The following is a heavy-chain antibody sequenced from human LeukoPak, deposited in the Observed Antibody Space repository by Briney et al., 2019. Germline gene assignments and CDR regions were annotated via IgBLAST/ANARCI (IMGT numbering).Heavy chain of an antibody. D-gene: IGHD3-10*01. CDR1: GYTFTNYV. J-gene: IGHJ5*02. V-gene: IGHV1-8*01. Sequence: ASVKVSCKASGYTFTNYVINWVRQAPGQGLEWMGWMNPNSGNTGYAQKFQGRVTMTRDTSISTAYMELSSLRSEDTAVHYCATYGSGSYGWFDPWGQGTPVTVSS. CDR3: ATYGSGSYGWFDP. CDR2: MNPNSGNT.